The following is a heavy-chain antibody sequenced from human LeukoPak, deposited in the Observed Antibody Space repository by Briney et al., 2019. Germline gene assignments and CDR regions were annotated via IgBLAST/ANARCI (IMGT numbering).Heavy chain of an antibody. V-gene: IGHV1-18*01. CDR2: ISAYNGNT. CDR1: GYTFTSYG. CDR3: ARLTSSYDYVWGSSPDY. Sequence: ASVKVSCKASGYTFTSYGISWVRQAPGQGLEWMGWISAYNGNTNYAQKLQGRVTMTTDTSTSTAYMELRSLRSDDTAVYYCARLTSSYDYVWGSSPDYWGQGTLVTVSS. J-gene: IGHJ4*02. D-gene: IGHD3-16*01.